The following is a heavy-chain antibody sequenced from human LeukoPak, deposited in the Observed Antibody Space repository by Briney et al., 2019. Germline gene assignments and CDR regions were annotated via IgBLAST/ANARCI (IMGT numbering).Heavy chain of an antibody. V-gene: IGHV3-21*01. J-gene: IGHJ4*02. CDR1: GFTFSSYS. D-gene: IGHD6-13*01. Sequence: PGGSLRLSCAASGFTFSSYSMNWVRQAPGKGLEWVSSISSSSSYIYHADSVKGRFTISRDNAKNSLYLQMNSLRAEDTAVYYCAGDAAADFDYWGQGTLVTVSS. CDR3: AGDAAADFDY. CDR2: ISSSSSYI.